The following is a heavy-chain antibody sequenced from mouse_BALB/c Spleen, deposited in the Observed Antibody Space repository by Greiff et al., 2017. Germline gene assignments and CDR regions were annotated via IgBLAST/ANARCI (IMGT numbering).Heavy chain of an antibody. V-gene: IGHV1-69*02. CDR3: KRNYGSSRAWFAY. J-gene: IGHJ3*01. Sequence: QVQLKQPGAELVRPGASVKLSCKASGYTFTSYWINWVKQRPGRGLEWIGNIYPSDSYTNYNQKFKDKATLTVDKSSSTAYMQLSSPTTEDSAVYYCKRNYGSSRAWFAYWGRGTLVTVSA. CDR2: IYPSDSYT. D-gene: IGHD1-1*01. CDR1: GYTFTSYW.